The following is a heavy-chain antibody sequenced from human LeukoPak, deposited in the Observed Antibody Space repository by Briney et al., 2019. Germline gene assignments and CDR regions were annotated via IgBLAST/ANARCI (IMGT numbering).Heavy chain of an antibody. V-gene: IGHV4-61*01. CDR2: IYTSGST. CDR3: ARDRGYSYAFGY. J-gene: IGHJ4*02. Sequence: PSETLSLTCTVSGVSVNSGMYYWTWIRQRPGKGLEWIGRIYTSGSTNYNPSLKSRVTMSVDTSKNQFSLKLSSVTAADTAVYYCARDRGYSYAFGYWGQGTLVTVSS. CDR1: GVSVNSGMYY. D-gene: IGHD5-18*01.